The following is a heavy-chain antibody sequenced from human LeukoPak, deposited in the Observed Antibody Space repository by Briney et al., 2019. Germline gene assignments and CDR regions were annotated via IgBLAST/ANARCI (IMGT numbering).Heavy chain of an antibody. Sequence: ASVKVSCKASGYTFTTYYMHWVRQAPGQGLEWMGIINPSDGSTNYAQKFQGRVTMNRDTSTSKAYMELSSLRSEDTAVYYCAREGGGMSSVTWGWFDPWGQGTLVTVSS. D-gene: IGHD4-17*01. V-gene: IGHV1-46*01. CDR1: GYTFTTYY. CDR2: INPSDGST. J-gene: IGHJ5*02. CDR3: AREGGGMSSVTWGWFDP.